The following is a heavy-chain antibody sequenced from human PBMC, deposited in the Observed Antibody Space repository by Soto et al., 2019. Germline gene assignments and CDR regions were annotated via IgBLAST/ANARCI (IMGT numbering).Heavy chain of an antibody. J-gene: IGHJ6*02. CDR2: LSYDGNIK. CDR3: ARAGSSSWDMDV. D-gene: IGHD6-13*01. CDR1: GFTFSSFG. V-gene: IGHV3-30*03. Sequence: GGSLRLSCAASGFTFSSFGMHWVRQAPGKGLEWVAVLSYDGNIKYYAASVKGRFTISRDNSKNTAYLQMNSLRTEDTALYYCARAGSSSWDMDVWGQGTTVTVSS.